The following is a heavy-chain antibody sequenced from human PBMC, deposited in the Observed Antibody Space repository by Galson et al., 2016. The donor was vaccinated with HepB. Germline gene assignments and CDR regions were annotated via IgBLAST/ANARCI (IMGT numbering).Heavy chain of an antibody. CDR2: ITGSGSYT. D-gene: IGHD3-3*01. CDR3: AKQPKERANYDTYFDS. V-gene: IGHV3-23*01. J-gene: IGHJ4*02. CDR1: GFTLRNYA. Sequence: SLRLSCAVSGFTLRNYALAWLRQVPGKGLQXVSSITGSGSYTYYADSVKGRFTVSRDNSKNTLYLQMNSLTAQDTALYYCAKQPKERANYDTYFDSWGPGALVSVSS.